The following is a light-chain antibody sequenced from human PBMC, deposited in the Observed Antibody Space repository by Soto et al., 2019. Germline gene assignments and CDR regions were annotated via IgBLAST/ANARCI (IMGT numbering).Light chain of an antibody. CDR2: DAS. V-gene: IGKV3-11*01. CDR3: QKYNSALLT. CDR1: QSVSYY. J-gene: IGKJ4*01. Sequence: EIVLTQSPATLSLSPGERATLSCRASQSVSYYLAWYQQKRGQAPRLLIYDASKRAPGIPARFSGSGSGTDFTLTISSLEPEDFATYYCQKYNSALLTFGGGTKVDIK.